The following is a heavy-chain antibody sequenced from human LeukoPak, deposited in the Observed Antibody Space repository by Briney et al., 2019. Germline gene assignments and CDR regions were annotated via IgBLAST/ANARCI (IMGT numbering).Heavy chain of an antibody. CDR1: GYNFTTYW. Sequence: GESLKITCKTSGYNFTTYWIGWVRQMPGKGPEWMGIIYPGDFDTRYSPPFQGQVTISADKSITTAYLQWSSLKVSDTAMYYCASFHISGGSYNGLHYWGQGTLVTVSS. D-gene: IGHD3-10*01. CDR3: ASFHISGGSYNGLHY. J-gene: IGHJ4*02. V-gene: IGHV5-51*01. CDR2: IYPGDFDT.